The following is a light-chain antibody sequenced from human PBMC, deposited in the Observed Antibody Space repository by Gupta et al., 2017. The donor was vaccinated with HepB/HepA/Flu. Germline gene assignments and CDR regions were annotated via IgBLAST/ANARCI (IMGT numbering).Light chain of an antibody. J-gene: IGLJ2*01. CDR2: GKN. CDR1: SLRSYY. Sequence: SSELPPHSAVSLALGQTFIITCQGDSLRSYYASWYQQKQAQAPVLYIYGKNNRPSGVPYRVSGSSSGNTVTMKSTGAQAEDESYYYSTSRKSSGGVFGGGTKLTVL. V-gene: IGLV3-19*01. CDR3: TSRKSSGGV.